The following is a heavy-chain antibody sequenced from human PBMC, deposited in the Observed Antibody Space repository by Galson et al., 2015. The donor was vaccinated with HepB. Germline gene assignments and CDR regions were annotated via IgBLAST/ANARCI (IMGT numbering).Heavy chain of an antibody. CDR2: TYYRSKWYK. CDR3: ARDRGIAVAGKAGWFDP. Sequence: CAISGDSVSSNSAAWNRIRQSPSRGLEWLGRTYYRSKWYKDYAVSVKSRITINPDTSKNQFSLQLNSVTPEDTAVYYCARDRGIAVAGKAGWFDPWGQGTLVTVSS. J-gene: IGHJ5*02. D-gene: IGHD6-19*01. V-gene: IGHV6-1*01. CDR1: GDSVSSNSAA.